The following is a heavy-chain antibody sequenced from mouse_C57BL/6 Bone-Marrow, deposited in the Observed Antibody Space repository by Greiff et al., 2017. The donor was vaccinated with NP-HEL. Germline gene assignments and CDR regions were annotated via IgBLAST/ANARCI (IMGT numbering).Heavy chain of an antibody. J-gene: IGHJ1*03. D-gene: IGHD1-1*01. V-gene: IGHV1-62-2*01. Sequence: VQLHQSGAELVKPGASVKLSCKASGYTFTEYTIHWVKQRSGQGLEWIGWFYPGSGSIKYNEKFKDKATLTADESSSTVYMDLSRLTSEDSAVYFCARHGDYFGSSYGYFDVWGTGTTVTVSS. CDR1: GYTFTEYT. CDR2: FYPGSGSI. CDR3: ARHGDYFGSSYGYFDV.